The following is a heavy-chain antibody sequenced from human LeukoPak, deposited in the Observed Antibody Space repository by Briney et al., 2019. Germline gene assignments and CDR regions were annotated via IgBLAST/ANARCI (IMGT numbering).Heavy chain of an antibody. CDR2: IYYSGST. V-gene: IGHV4-59*08. CDR1: GGSISSYY. Sequence: SETLYLTCTVSGGSISSYYWSWIRQPPGKGLEWIGYIYYSGSTNYNPSLKSRVTISVDTSKNQFSLKLSSVTAADTAVYYCARSYYDILTGYFPHFDYWGRGTLVAVSS. CDR3: ARSYYDILTGYFPHFDY. D-gene: IGHD3-9*01. J-gene: IGHJ4*02.